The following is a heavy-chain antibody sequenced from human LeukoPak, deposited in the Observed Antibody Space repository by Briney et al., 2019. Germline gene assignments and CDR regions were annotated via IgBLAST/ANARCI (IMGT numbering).Heavy chain of an antibody. CDR3: ARGLIRYFDWLLTNWFDP. CDR2: INHSGST. Sequence: SETLSLTCAVYGGSFSGYCWSWIRQPPGKGLEWIGEINHSGSTNYNPSLKSRVTISVDTSKNQFSLKLSSVTAADTAVYYCARGLIRYFDWLLTNWFDPWGQGTLVTVSS. CDR1: GGSFSGYC. D-gene: IGHD3-9*01. J-gene: IGHJ5*02. V-gene: IGHV4-34*01.